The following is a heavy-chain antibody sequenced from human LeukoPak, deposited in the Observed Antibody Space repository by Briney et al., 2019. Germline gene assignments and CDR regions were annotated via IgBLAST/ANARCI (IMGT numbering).Heavy chain of an antibody. V-gene: IGHV3-23*01. D-gene: IGHD3-22*01. CDR2: ISGSGGST. J-gene: IGHJ4*02. CDR1: GFTFSSYA. CDR3: AKGRYYDSSGYYSD. Sequence: QSGGSLRLSCAASGFTFSSYAMSWVRQAPGKGLEWVSAISGSGGSTYYADSVKGRFTISRDNSKNTLYLQMNSLRAEDTAVYYCAKGRYYDSSGYYSDWGQGTLVTVSS.